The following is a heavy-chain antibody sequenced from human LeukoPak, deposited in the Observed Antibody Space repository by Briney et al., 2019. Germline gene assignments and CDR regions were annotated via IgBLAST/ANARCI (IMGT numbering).Heavy chain of an antibody. V-gene: IGHV1-69*13. Sequence: ASVKVSCKASGGTFSSYAISWVRQAPGQGLEWMGGVIPIFGTANYAQKFQGRVTITADESTSTAYMELSSLRSEDTAVYYCAAVRPHYGRPPSGDAFDIWGQGTMVTVSS. J-gene: IGHJ3*02. CDR1: GGTFSSYA. D-gene: IGHD4-17*01. CDR3: AAVRPHYGRPPSGDAFDI. CDR2: VIPIFGTA.